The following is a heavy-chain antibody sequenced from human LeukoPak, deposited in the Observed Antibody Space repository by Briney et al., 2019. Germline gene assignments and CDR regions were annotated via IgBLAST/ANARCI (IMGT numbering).Heavy chain of an antibody. CDR1: GYTFTSYD. D-gene: IGHD3-16*01. CDR3: ARDKAGFMRKAGMDV. V-gene: IGHV1-8*01. J-gene: IGHJ6*02. CDR2: MNPNSGNT. Sequence: ASVKVSCKASGYTFTSYDINWVRQATGQGLEWMGWMNPNSGNTGYAQKFQGRVTMTRNTSISTAYMELSSLRSEDTAVYYCARDKAGFMRKAGMDVWGQGTTVTVSS.